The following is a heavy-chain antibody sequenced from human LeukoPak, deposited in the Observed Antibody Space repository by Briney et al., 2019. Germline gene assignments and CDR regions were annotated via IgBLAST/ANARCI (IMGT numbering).Heavy chain of an antibody. J-gene: IGHJ3*02. CDR2: ISSSSSYI. D-gene: IGHD3-22*01. V-gene: IGHV3-21*03. CDR1: GFTFSSYS. Sequence: PGGSLRLSCAASGFTFSSYSMNWVRQAPGKGLEWVSSISSSSSYIYYADSVKGRFTISRDNAKNSLYLQMNSLKTEDTAVYYCTTVLSDSSAYYFPLDAFDIWGQGTMVTVSS. CDR3: TTVLSDSSAYYFPLDAFDI.